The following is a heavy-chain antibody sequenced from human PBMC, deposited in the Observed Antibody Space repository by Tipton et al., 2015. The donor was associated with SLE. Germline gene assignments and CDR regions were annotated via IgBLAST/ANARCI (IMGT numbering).Heavy chain of an antibody. Sequence: QLVQSGAEVKKPGESLKISCKGSGYTFANYWIGWVRQMPGKGLEWMGIIYPGDSDTRYIPSFEGQVTISADKSISTAYLQWSSLKASDSAIYYCARRAVTNLDYWGQGTLVTVSS. CDR3: ARRAVTNLDY. V-gene: IGHV5-51*03. J-gene: IGHJ4*02. CDR2: IYPGDSDT. CDR1: GYTFANYW.